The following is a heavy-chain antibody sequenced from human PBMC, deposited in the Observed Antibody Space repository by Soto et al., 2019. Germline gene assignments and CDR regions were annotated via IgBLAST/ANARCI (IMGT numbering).Heavy chain of an antibody. Sequence: EVQLVESGGGLVQPGGSLRLSCAASGLTFSKCWMSWVRQAPGKGLEWVATINEDGSEKHYVDSVKGRFTISRDNAKNSLYLQMNSLGVEDTAVYYCATYHPFNYWGQGTLVTASS. V-gene: IGHV3-7*03. J-gene: IGHJ4*02. CDR3: ATYHPFNY. D-gene: IGHD3-16*01. CDR1: GLTFSKCW. CDR2: INEDGSEK.